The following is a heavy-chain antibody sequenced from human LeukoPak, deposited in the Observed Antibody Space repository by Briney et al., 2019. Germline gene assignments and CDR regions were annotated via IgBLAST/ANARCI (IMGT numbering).Heavy chain of an antibody. CDR2: IIPIFGTA. V-gene: IGHV1-69*06. Sequence: ASLKVSCKASGCTFSSYAISWVRQAPGQGLEWMGGIIPIFGTAIYAQKFQGRVTMTEDTSTDTAYMELSSLRSEDTAVYYCATRRIAAAGTLFDYWGQGTLVTVSS. CDR3: ATRRIAAAGTLFDY. J-gene: IGHJ4*02. CDR1: GCTFSSYA. D-gene: IGHD6-13*01.